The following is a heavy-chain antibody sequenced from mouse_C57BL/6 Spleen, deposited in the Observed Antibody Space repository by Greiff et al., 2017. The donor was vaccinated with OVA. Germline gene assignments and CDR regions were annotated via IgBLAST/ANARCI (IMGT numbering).Heavy chain of an antibody. J-gene: IGHJ4*01. Sequence: QVQLKESGAELVRPGASVKLSCKASGYTFTDYYINWVKQRPGQGLEWIARIYPGSGNTYYNEKFKGKATLTAEKSSSTAYMQRSSLTSEDSAVYFCARSDGYYKDAMDYWGQGTSVTVSS. CDR3: ARSDGYYKDAMDY. D-gene: IGHD2-3*01. CDR2: IYPGSGNT. V-gene: IGHV1-76*01. CDR1: GYTFTDYY.